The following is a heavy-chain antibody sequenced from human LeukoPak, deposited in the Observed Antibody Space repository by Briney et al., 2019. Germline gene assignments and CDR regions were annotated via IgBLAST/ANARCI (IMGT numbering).Heavy chain of an antibody. Sequence: SETLSLTCTVSGGSISSYFWNWIRQPPGKGLEWIGYIYDSESTNYNPSLKSRVTISVDASKNQFSLKLSSVTAADTAVYYCARAYYDILGDSYYFDYWGQGTLVTISS. J-gene: IGHJ4*02. CDR1: GGSISSYF. V-gene: IGHV4-59*01. D-gene: IGHD3-9*01. CDR2: IYDSEST. CDR3: ARAYYDILGDSYYFDY.